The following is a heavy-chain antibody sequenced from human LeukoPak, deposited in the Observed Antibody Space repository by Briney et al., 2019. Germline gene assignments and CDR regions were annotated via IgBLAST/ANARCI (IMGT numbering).Heavy chain of an antibody. D-gene: IGHD2-8*01. CDR1: GFAFGDYA. CDR2: VKTRSYGETT. J-gene: IGHJ4*02. V-gene: IGHV3-49*04. CDR3: AKGSLAGYCTSTTCHTTFYIDF. Sequence: GGSLTLSCSASGFAFGDYAVTWVRQAPGKGLQWAGLVKTRSYGETTEYAASVKGRFTISRDDSKSIAYLQMDSLKTEDTARYFCAKGSLAGYCTSTTCHTTFYIDFWGQGTVVAVSS.